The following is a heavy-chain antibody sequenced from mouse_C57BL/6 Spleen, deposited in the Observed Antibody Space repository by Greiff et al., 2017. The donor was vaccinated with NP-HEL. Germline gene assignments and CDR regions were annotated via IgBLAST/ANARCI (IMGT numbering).Heavy chain of an antibody. CDR3: ARSGSNYGGDY. J-gene: IGHJ4*01. V-gene: IGHV1-26*01. D-gene: IGHD2-5*01. Sequence: EVQLQQSGPELVKPGASVKISCKASGYTFTDYYMNWVKQSHGKSLEWIGDINPNNGGTSYNQKFKGKATLTVDKSSSTAYVELRSLTSEDSAVYYCARSGSNYGGDYWGQGTSVTVSS. CDR2: INPNNGGT. CDR1: GYTFTDYY.